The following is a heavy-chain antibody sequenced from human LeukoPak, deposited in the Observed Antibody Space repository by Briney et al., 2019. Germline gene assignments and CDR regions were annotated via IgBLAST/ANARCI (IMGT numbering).Heavy chain of an antibody. Sequence: PGGSLRLSCAASGFTFSDFYMNWVRQAPGKGLEWVSHISSHSSYTNYADSVKGRFTISRDNAKNSLYLQMNSLRAEDTAMYYCARGGWREPDALDIWGQGTMVTVSS. D-gene: IGHD1-14*01. V-gene: IGHV3-11*05. CDR3: ARGGWREPDALDI. CDR1: GFTFSDFY. J-gene: IGHJ3*02. CDR2: ISSHSSYT.